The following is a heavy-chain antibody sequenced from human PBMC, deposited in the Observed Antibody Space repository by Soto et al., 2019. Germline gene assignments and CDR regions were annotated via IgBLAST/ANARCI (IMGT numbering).Heavy chain of an antibody. Sequence: GASVKVSCKASGGTFSSYAISWVRQAPGQGLEWMGGIIPIFGTANYAQKFQGRVTITADESTSTAYMELSRLRSEDTAVYYCARANFGDGYNYPHDYWGQGTLVTVSS. D-gene: IGHD5-12*01. J-gene: IGHJ4*02. CDR1: GGTFSSYA. CDR3: ARANFGDGYNYPHDY. V-gene: IGHV1-69*13. CDR2: IIPIFGTA.